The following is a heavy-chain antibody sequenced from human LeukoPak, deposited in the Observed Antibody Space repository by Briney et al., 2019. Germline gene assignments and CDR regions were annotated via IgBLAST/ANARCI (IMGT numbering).Heavy chain of an antibody. D-gene: IGHD3-3*01. V-gene: IGHV4-30-4*01. CDR2: IYYSGST. CDR1: GGSISSGDYY. Sequence: PSETLSLTCTVSGGSISSGDYYWSWIRQPPGKGLEWIGYIYYSGSTYYNPSLKSRVTISVDTSKNQFSLKLSSVTAADTAVYYCARGTLYDFTPYYFDYWGQGTLVTVSS. CDR3: ARGTLYDFTPYYFDY. J-gene: IGHJ4*02.